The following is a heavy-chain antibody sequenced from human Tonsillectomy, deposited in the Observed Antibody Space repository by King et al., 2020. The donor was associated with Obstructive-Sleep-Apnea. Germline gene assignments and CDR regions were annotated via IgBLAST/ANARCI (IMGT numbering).Heavy chain of an antibody. CDR3: ARVLAYSSSWDPTSGNWFDP. D-gene: IGHD6-13*01. V-gene: IGHV6-1*01. CDR1: GDSVSSNSAA. Sequence: VQLQQSGPGLVKPSQTLSLTCAISGDSVSSNSAAWNWIRRSPSRGLEWLGRTYYRSKWYNDYAVSVKSRITINPDTSKNQFSLQLNSVTPEDTAVYYCARVLAYSSSWDPTSGNWFDPWGQGTLVTVSS. CDR2: TYYRSKWYN. J-gene: IGHJ5*02.